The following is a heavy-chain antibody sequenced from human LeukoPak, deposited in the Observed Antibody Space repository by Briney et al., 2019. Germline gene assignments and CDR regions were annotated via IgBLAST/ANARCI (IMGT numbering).Heavy chain of an antibody. D-gene: IGHD1-26*01. Sequence: SETLSLTCTVSGGSISSSSYYWGWIRQPPGKGLEWIGSINYSGSTYYNPSLKSRITISVAASKNQFSLKLSSVTAADTAVYFCASPNGTVGAYSAFDIWGQGTMVTVSS. V-gene: IGHV4-39*01. J-gene: IGHJ3*02. CDR2: INYSGST. CDR3: ASPNGTVGAYSAFDI. CDR1: GGSISSSSYY.